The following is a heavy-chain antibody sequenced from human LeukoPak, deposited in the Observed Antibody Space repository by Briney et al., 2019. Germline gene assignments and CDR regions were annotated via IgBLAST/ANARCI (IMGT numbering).Heavy chain of an antibody. J-gene: IGHJ6*02. V-gene: IGHV1-69*13. D-gene: IGHD2-21*02. CDR3: ARRHCGGDCYSTYYYYYGMDV. Sequence: WASVKVSCKASGGTLSSYAISWVRQAPGQGLEWMGGIIPIFGTANYAQKFQGRVTITADESTSTAYMELSSLRSEDTAVYYGARRHCGGDCYSTYYYYYGMDVWGQGTTVTVSS. CDR1: GGTLSSYA. CDR2: IIPIFGTA.